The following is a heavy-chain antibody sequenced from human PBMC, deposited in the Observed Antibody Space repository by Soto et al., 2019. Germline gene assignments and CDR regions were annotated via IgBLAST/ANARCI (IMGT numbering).Heavy chain of an antibody. J-gene: IGHJ6*02. CDR3: ARDPQLCINTGCYGDYYYGMDF. D-gene: IGHD2-2*01. CDR1: GFTFSSYS. CDR2: ISSSSSTI. Sequence: PGGSLRLSCAASGFTFSSYSMNWVRQAPGKGLEWVSYISSSSSTIYYADSVKGRFTISRDNAKNSLYLQMNSLRDEDTAVYYCARDPQLCINTGCYGDYYYGMDFWGQGTTVTVSS. V-gene: IGHV3-48*02.